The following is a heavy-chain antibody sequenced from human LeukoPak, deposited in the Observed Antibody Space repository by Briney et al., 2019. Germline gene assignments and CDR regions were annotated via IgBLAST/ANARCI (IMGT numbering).Heavy chain of an antibody. V-gene: IGHV1-2*02. CDR2: INPNSGGT. CDR3: ARGVSGASYYYYMDV. J-gene: IGHJ6*03. Sequence: ASVKVSCKASGYTFTGYYMHWVRQAPGQGLEWMGWINPNSGGTNYEQKFQGRVTMTRDTSISTAYMELSRLKSDDTAVYYCARGVSGASYYYYMDVWGKGTTVTVSS. CDR1: GYTFTGYY. D-gene: IGHD5/OR15-5a*01.